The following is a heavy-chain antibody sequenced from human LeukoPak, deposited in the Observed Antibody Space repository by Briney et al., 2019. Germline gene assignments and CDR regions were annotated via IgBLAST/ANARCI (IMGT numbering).Heavy chain of an antibody. D-gene: IGHD5-18*01. CDR1: GDSVSSNSAT. CDR3: VRGRDTAMGS. CDR2: TYYRSKWKN. Sequence: SQTLSLTCTISGDSVSSNSATWNWIRQSPSRGLEWLGRTYYRSKWKNDYAVSVKSRITFNPDTSKNQFSLQLNSVTPEDTAVYYCVRGRDTAMGSWGQGTLVTVSS. J-gene: IGHJ4*02. V-gene: IGHV6-1*01.